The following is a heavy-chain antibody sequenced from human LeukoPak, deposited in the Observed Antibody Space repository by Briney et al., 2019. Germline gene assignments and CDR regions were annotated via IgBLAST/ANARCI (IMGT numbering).Heavy chain of an antibody. CDR3: ARPYYYDSRIDP. CDR2: MYYSGST. D-gene: IGHD3-22*01. CDR1: GGSISSSDYY. Sequence: SETLSLTCTVSGGSISSSDYYWSWIRQPPGKGLEWIAYMYYSGSTYYNPSLKSRVTMSADTPKNQLSLKLSSVTAADTAVYYCARPYYYDSRIDPWGQGILVTVSS. V-gene: IGHV4-30-4*01. J-gene: IGHJ5*02.